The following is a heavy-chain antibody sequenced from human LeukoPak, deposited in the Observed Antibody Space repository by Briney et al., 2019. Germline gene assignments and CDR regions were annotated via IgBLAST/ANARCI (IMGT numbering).Heavy chain of an antibody. CDR2: IYYSGST. CDR3: ARYLHISAPFDV. CDR1: GGSISSSSYY. Sequence: SETLSLTCTVSGGSISSSSYYWGWIRQPPGKGLEGIGSIYYSGSTYYNPSLKSPVTISVDTSKNQFALKLRSLTVADTAVYYCARYLHISAPFDVWGQGTLVTVSS. J-gene: IGHJ4*02. V-gene: IGHV4-39*01. D-gene: IGHD2-21*01.